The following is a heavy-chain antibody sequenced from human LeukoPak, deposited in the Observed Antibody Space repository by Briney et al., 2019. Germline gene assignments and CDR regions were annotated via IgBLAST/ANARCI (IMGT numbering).Heavy chain of an antibody. V-gene: IGHV3-23*01. CDR2: ISGSGGST. CDR3: ASPSSGSYYGVYYYYYGMDV. D-gene: IGHD1-26*01. J-gene: IGHJ6*02. Sequence: PGGSLRLSCAASGFTFSSYAMSWVRQAPGKGLEWVSAISGSGGSTYYADSVKGRFTISRDNSKNTLYLQMNSLRAEDTAVYYCASPSSGSYYGVYYYYYGMDVWGQGTTVTVSS. CDR1: GFTFSSYA.